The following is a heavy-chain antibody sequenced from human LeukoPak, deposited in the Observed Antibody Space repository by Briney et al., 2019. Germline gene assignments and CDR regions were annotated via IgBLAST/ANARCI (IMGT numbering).Heavy chain of an antibody. CDR3: ARGPRRLVVTHYDY. D-gene: IGHD3-22*01. CDR1: GGSFSGYY. CDR2: INHSGST. J-gene: IGHJ4*02. Sequence: SETLSLTCAVYGGSFSGYYWSWIRQPPEKGLEWIGEINHSGSTNYNPSLKSRVTISVDTSKNQFSLKLSSVTAADTAVYYCARGPRRLVVTHYDYWGQGTLVTVSS. V-gene: IGHV4-34*01.